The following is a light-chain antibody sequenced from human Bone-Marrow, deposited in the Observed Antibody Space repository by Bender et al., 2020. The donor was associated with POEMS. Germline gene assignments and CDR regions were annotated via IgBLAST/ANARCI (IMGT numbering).Light chain of an antibody. CDR1: SSNFGAGFD. V-gene: IGLV1-47*01. J-gene: IGLJ2*01. Sequence: QSVLTQPPSVSGAPGQRVTISCTGSSSNFGAGFDVHWYQQLPGTAPKLLIYRNSQRPSGVPDRLSASKSGTSASLAISGLRSEDEADYFCASWDDSLSGVIFGGGTKLTVL. CDR2: RNS. CDR3: ASWDDSLSGVI.